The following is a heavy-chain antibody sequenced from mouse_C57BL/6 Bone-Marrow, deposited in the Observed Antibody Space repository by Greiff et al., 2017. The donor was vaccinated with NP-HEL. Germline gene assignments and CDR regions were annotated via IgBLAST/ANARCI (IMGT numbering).Heavy chain of an antibody. Sequence: QVQLQQPGAELVKPGASVKMSCKASGYTFTSYWITWVKQRTGQGLEWIGDIYPGGGSTNYNAKFQSKAPLTVDTSSSTAYLQLSSLTSEDSAVYYCARWGRYGNSYGIAYWGQGTLVTVSA. CDR2: IYPGGGST. J-gene: IGHJ3*01. D-gene: IGHD1-1*01. CDR1: GYTFTSYW. V-gene: IGHV1-55*01. CDR3: ARWGRYGNSYGIAY.